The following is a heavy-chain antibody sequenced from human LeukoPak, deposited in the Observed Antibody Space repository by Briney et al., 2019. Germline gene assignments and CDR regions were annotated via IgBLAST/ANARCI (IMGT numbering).Heavy chain of an antibody. CDR2: ISSSSSNI. J-gene: IGHJ6*02. CDR3: ARFLVPAAIRSLKYYYYGMDV. Sequence: GGSLRLSCAASGFTFSTYIMNWVRQAPGKGLEWVSYISSSSSNIYYADSVKGRFTISRDNAKNSLYLQMNSLRAEDTAVYYCARFLVPAAIRSLKYYYYGMDVWGQGTTVTVSS. CDR1: GFTFSTYI. V-gene: IGHV3-48*01. D-gene: IGHD2-2*01.